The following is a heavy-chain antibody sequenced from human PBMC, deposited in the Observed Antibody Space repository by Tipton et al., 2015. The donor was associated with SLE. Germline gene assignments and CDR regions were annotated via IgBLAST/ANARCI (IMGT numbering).Heavy chain of an antibody. CDR2: ISGSEGST. CDR3: AKLSSDFWSGYYTGMLDY. V-gene: IGHV3-23*01. Sequence: SLRLSCAASGFTVSSNYMSWVRQAPGKGLEWVSGISGSEGSTHYADSVKGRFTISRDNSKDTLHLHLQMNSLRAEDTAVYYCAKLSSDFWSGYYTGMLDYWGQGALVTVSS. J-gene: IGHJ4*02. CDR1: GFTVSSNY. D-gene: IGHD3-3*01.